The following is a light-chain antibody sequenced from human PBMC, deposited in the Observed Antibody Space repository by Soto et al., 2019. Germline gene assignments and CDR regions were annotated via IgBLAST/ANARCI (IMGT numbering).Light chain of an antibody. CDR3: AAWDDSLNGVV. V-gene: IGLV1-44*01. CDR2: GNN. J-gene: IGLJ2*01. Sequence: QSVLTQPPSASGTPGQRVIISCSGSNSNIGINTVNWYQQLPGTAPKLLNYGNNQRPSGVPDRFSGSKSGISASLAISGLQSEDEADYYCAAWDDSLNGVVFGGGTKMTVL. CDR1: NSNIGINT.